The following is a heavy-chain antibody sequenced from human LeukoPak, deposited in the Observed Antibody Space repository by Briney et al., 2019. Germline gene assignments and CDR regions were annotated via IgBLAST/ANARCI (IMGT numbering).Heavy chain of an antibody. J-gene: IGHJ5*02. Sequence: SETLSLTCTVSGGSISGYYWSWIRQPAGKGLEWIGRIYTSGSTTYNPSLKGRVTMSVDTSKNHFSLKLNSVTAADTAVYYCARDRYYGSGNNWLDPWGQGTLVTVSS. V-gene: IGHV4-4*07. CDR3: ARDRYYGSGNNWLDP. CDR2: IYTSGST. D-gene: IGHD3-10*01. CDR1: GGSISGYY.